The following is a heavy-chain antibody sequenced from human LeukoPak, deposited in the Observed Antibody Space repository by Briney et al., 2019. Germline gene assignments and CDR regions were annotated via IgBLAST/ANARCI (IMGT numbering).Heavy chain of an antibody. D-gene: IGHD6-6*01. CDR1: GGSISSSY. J-gene: IGHJ6*03. V-gene: IGHV4-4*07. Sequence: PSETLSLTCTVSGGSISSSYWSWIRQPAGKGLEWIGRIYTSGTTSYNPSLKSRVSISVDKSKNQLSLKVSSVTAADTAVYYCARLGYSSSSTGYYYYYMDVWGKGTTVTVSS. CDR3: ARLGYSSSSTGYYYYYMDV. CDR2: IYTSGTT.